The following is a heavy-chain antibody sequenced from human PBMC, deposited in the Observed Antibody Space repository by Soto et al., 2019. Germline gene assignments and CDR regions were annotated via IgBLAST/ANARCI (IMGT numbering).Heavy chain of an antibody. J-gene: IGHJ4*02. CDR1: GYSFTSYW. CDR3: ARRAGDSSGHYYFDY. V-gene: IGHV5-51*01. D-gene: IGHD3-22*01. CDR2: IHPGDSDT. Sequence: GESLKISCKGSGYSFTSYWIGWVRQMPGKGLEWMGIIHPGDSDTRYSPSFQGQVTISADKSISTAYLQWSSLKASDTAMYYCARRAGDSSGHYYFDYWGQGTLVTVSS.